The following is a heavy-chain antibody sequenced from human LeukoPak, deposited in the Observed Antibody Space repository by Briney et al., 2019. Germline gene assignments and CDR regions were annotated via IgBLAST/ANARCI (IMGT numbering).Heavy chain of an antibody. CDR3: AREGYDSRGYARLLDY. CDR1: GLTVRSNY. V-gene: IGHV3-53*04. CDR2: LHAAGGT. D-gene: IGHD3-22*01. J-gene: IGHJ4*02. Sequence: QSGGSLRLSCAASGLTVRSNYLTWVRQAPGKGLEWVSVLHAAGGTYYADPVKGRFTISRHISKHTVYPPMNRLRVEVTAVYYCAREGYDSRGYARLLDYWGQGTLVTVSS.